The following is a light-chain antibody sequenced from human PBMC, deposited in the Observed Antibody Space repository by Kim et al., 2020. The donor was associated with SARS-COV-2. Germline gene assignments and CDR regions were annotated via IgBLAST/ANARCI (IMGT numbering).Light chain of an antibody. V-gene: IGLV3-1*01. J-gene: IGLJ1*01. CDR3: HAWDSSTKV. CDR2: QDN. CDR1: KLGDKY. Sequence: SYELTQPPSVSVSPGQTASITCSGDKLGDKYACWYQQKPGQSPVLVIYQDNKRPSGIPERFSGSNSGNTATLTISGPQAMDEAEYYYHAWDSSTKVFGTG.